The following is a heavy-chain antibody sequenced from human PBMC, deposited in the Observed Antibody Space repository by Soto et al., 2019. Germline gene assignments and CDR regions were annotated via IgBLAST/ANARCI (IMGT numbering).Heavy chain of an antibody. CDR2: IFPGDSSS. D-gene: IGHD3-9*01. J-gene: IGHJ4*02. CDR3: TRLATYYDILSGYYFDY. V-gene: IGHV5-51*01. CDR1: GYSFTSYW. Sequence: GESLKISCEGSGYSFTSYWIAWVRQMPGKGLEWMGIIFPGDSSSRYSPSFQGQVTISADRSISTAYLQWSSLKASDTAMYYCTRLATYYDILSGYYFDYWGQGTLVTVSS.